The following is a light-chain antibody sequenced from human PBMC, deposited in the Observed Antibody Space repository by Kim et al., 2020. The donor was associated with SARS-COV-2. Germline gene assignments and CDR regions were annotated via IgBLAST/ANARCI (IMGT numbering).Light chain of an antibody. CDR3: QQYNKWPPYT. Sequence: VFPGERAILTCRASQSVGNNLAWYQQKPGQPPRLLIYDASTRATGFPARFSGSGSGTEFTLTISSLQSEDFAVYYCQQYNKWPPYTFGQGTKLEI. CDR2: DAS. V-gene: IGKV3-15*01. CDR1: QSVGNN. J-gene: IGKJ2*01.